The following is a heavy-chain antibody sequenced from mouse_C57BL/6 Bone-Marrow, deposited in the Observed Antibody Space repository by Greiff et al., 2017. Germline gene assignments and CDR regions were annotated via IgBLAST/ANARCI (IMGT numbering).Heavy chain of an antibody. CDR1: GFNIKDDY. J-gene: IGHJ4*01. D-gene: IGHD3-2*02. V-gene: IGHV14-4*01. CDR3: TTRSSGYGAIDY. CDR2: IDPENGDT. Sequence: VQLQQSGAELVRPGASVKLSCTASGFNIKDDYMHWVKQRPEQGLEWIGWIDPENGDTEYASKFQGKATITADTSSTTAYLQLSSLTSEDTAVYYCTTRSSGYGAIDYWGQGTSVTVSS.